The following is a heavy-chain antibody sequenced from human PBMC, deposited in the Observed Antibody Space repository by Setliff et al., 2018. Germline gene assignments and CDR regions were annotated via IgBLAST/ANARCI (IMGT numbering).Heavy chain of an antibody. Sequence: PGGSLRLSCAASGFTFSNAWMSWVRQAPGKGLEWVSSISGSSTYTYYADSVKGRFTISRDNAKDSLYLQMNSLRAEDTAVYYCARTAGSSSASGFDYWFDPWGQGTLVTVSS. CDR3: ARTAGSSSASGFDYWFDP. J-gene: IGHJ5*02. D-gene: IGHD2-15*01. CDR1: GFTFSNAW. CDR2: ISGSSTYT. V-gene: IGHV3-21*03.